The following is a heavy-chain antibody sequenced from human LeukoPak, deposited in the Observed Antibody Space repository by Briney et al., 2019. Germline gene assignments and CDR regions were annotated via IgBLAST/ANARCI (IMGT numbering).Heavy chain of an antibody. CDR3: ASGRIAAAGSRGFKYNWFDP. Sequence: ASVKVSCKASGYTFTGYYMHWVRQAPGQGLEWMGWINPNSGGTNHAQKFQGRVTMTRDTSISTAYMELSSLRSEDTAVYYCASGRIAAAGSRGFKYNWFDPWGQGTLVTVSS. J-gene: IGHJ5*02. D-gene: IGHD6-13*01. CDR1: GYTFTGYY. CDR2: INPNSGGT. V-gene: IGHV1-2*02.